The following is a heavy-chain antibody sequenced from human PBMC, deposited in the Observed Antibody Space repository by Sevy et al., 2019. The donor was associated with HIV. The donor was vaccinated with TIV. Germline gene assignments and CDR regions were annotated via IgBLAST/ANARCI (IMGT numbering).Heavy chain of an antibody. V-gene: IGHV1-18*01. J-gene: IGHJ4*02. Sequence: ASVKVSCKTSGYTFTNYGVSWVRQAPGQGLEWMGGISAGYGKTNYAQKFQDRVSMTTDTSTSTAYMELRSLTSDDTAVYYCARDVSLEVDYWGQGTLVTVSS. CDR2: ISAGYGKT. CDR3: ARDVSLEVDY. CDR1: GYTFTNYG.